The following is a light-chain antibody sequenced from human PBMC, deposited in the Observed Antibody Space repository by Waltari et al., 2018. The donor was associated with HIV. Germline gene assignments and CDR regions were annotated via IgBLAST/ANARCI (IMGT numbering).Light chain of an antibody. J-gene: IGLJ2*01. CDR2: DDS. CDR3: QLWYSLTDPVV. V-gene: IGLV3-21*02. CDR1: SIGTKS. Sequence: SYVLTQPPSVSVAPGQTARIACGGNSIGTKSVHWYQQKPGQAPVLVVSDDSDRPSGIPERFSCSKAGNAATLTISRVEVGDEADYYWQLWYSLTDPVVFGGGPKLTVL.